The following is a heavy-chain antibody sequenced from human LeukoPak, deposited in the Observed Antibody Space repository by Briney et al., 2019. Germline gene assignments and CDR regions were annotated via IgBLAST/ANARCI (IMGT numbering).Heavy chain of an antibody. D-gene: IGHD3-22*01. Sequence: ASVKVSCKATGYTFSSFGISWVRQAPGQGLEWLGWISADTVNTKYTEKLQGRVTMTRDTSTSTAYMELRSLRSGDTAVYYCARAALYYGSSGLLGHWGQRTLVTVSS. CDR3: ARAALYYGSSGLLGH. CDR1: GYTFSSFG. CDR2: ISADTVNT. V-gene: IGHV1-18*01. J-gene: IGHJ4*02.